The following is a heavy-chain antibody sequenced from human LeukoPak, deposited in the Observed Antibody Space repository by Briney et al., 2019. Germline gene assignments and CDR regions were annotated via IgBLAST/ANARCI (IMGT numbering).Heavy chain of an antibody. CDR1: GFTFSSYA. D-gene: IGHD3-3*02. CDR3: AKNLAIPAKGFDY. J-gene: IGHJ4*02. Sequence: PGGSLRLSCAASGFTFSSYAMSWVRQAPGKGLEWVSAISGSGGSTSYADSVKGRFTISRDNSENTLFLQMSSLRAEDTAVYYCAKNLAIPAKGFDYWGQGTLVTVPP. V-gene: IGHV3-23*01. CDR2: ISGSGGST.